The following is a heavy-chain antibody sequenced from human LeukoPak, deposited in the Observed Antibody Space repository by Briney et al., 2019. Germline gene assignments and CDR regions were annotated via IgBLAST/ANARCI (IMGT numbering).Heavy chain of an antibody. J-gene: IGHJ4*02. Sequence: GESLKISCKGSGYSFTSYWIGWVRQMPGKGLEWMGIIYPGDSDTRYSPSFQGQVTISADKSLSTAYLQWSSLKASDTAMYYCASPPYNSKYDIRKYYFDSGGQGTLVTVSS. CDR1: GYSFTSYW. D-gene: IGHD3-9*01. V-gene: IGHV5-51*01. CDR2: IYPGDSDT. CDR3: ASPPYNSKYDIRKYYFDS.